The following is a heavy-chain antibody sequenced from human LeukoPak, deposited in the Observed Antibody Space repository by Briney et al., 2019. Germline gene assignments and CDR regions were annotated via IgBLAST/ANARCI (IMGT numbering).Heavy chain of an antibody. Sequence: PSETLSLTCTVSGGSISSYYWNWIRQPAGKGLEWIGHIYTSGSTNYNPSLKSRVTISVDTSKNQFSLKLSSVTAADTAVYYCARDFGSGYYAHDAFDIWGQGTMVTVSS. D-gene: IGHD3-22*01. CDR1: GGSISSYY. J-gene: IGHJ3*02. CDR3: ARDFGSGYYAHDAFDI. V-gene: IGHV4-4*07. CDR2: IYTSGST.